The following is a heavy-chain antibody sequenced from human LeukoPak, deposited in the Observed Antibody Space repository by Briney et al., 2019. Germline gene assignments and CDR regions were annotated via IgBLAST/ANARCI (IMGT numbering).Heavy chain of an antibody. CDR3: ALSPDYGDHPRLDWYFDL. V-gene: IGHV4-34*01. CDR2: INHSGST. CDR1: GGSFSGYY. D-gene: IGHD4-17*01. J-gene: IGHJ2*01. Sequence: SSETLSLTCAVYGGSFSGYYWSWIRQPPGKGLEWIGEINHSGSTNYNPSLKSRVTISVDTSKNQFSLKLSSVTAADTAVYYCALSPDYGDHPRLDWYFDLWGRGTLVTVSS.